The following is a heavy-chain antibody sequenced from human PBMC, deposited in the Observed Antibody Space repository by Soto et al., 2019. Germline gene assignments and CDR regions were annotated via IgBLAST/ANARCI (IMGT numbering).Heavy chain of an antibody. CDR3: ARDPSSGYYGMDV. CDR2: ISSSSSYI. Sequence: PGGSLRLSCAASGFTFSSYSMNWVRQAPGKGLEWVSSISSSSSYIYHADSVKGRFTISRDNAKNSLYLQMNSLRDEDTAVYYCARDPSSGYYGMDVWGQGTTVTVSS. J-gene: IGHJ6*02. V-gene: IGHV3-21*01. D-gene: IGHD6-19*01. CDR1: GFTFSSYS.